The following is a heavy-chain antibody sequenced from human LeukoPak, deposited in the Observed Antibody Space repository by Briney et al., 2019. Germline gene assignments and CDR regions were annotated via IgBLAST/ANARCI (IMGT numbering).Heavy chain of an antibody. V-gene: IGHV4-39*01. CDR3: ARFLRSSWYYYFDY. CDR2: IEKSENT. D-gene: IGHD6-13*01. CDR1: GGSITSGSINSNYYY. Sequence: SETLSLTGIFSGGSITSGSINSNYYYWAWLRQPPGKGLEWIGSIEKSENTYYNPSLKSRVTISVDTSKNQFSPKLSSVTAADTAVYYCARFLRSSWYYYFDYWGQGTLVTVSS. J-gene: IGHJ4*02.